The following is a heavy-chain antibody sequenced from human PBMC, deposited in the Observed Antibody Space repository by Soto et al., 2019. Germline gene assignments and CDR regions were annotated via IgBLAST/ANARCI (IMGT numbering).Heavy chain of an antibody. J-gene: IGHJ4*01. V-gene: IGHV1-69*01. CDR2: IIPIFGKT. CDR3: ATSGYNYGPFDY. D-gene: IGHD2-15*01. CDR1: GDTFKNYA. Sequence: QVQLVQSGAEVRKPGSSVKVSCRASGDTFKNYAISWVRQAPGQGLEWMGGIIPIFGKTDYAQTFHGRVTINGDEHTYTAHMELRGLRSDDTALYYCATSGYNYGPFDYWGRGLLVSVSS.